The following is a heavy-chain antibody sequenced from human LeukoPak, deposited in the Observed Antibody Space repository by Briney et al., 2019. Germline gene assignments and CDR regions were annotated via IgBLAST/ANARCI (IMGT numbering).Heavy chain of an antibody. CDR1: GYSISSGYY. D-gene: IGHD1-7*01. J-gene: IGHJ4*02. CDR3: ARLYGNYQNYFDY. V-gene: IGHV4-38-2*02. Sequence: SETLSLTCTVSGYSISSGYYWGWIRQPPGKGLEWIGSIYHSGNTFYNPSLKSRVTISVDTSKNQFSLKLRSVTAADTAVYYCARLYGNYQNYFDYWGQGTLVTVSS. CDR2: IYHSGNT.